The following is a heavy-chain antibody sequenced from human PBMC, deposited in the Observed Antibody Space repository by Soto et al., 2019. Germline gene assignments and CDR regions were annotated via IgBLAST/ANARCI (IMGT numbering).Heavy chain of an antibody. Sequence: PGASLKISCKCSGYSFTSYWIGWVRQMPGKGLEWMGIIYPGDSDTRYSPSFQGQVTISADKSISTAYLQWSSLKASDTAMYYCARLGGGSKPSYYYGMDVWGQGTTVTVSS. V-gene: IGHV5-51*01. CDR2: IYPGDSDT. CDR1: GYSFTSYW. D-gene: IGHD3-10*01. CDR3: ARLGGGSKPSYYYGMDV. J-gene: IGHJ6*02.